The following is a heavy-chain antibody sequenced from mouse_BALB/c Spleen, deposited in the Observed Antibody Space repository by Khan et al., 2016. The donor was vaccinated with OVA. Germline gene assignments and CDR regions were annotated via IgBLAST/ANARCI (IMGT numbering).Heavy chain of an antibody. CDR1: GFTFTNYG. V-gene: IGHV9-3-1*01. CDR3: ARVGYNGTMDF. CDR2: INTYTGEP. J-gene: IGHJ4*01. D-gene: IGHD2-14*01. Sequence: QIQLVQSGPELKKPGETVQISCQASGFTFTNYGMNWVRQAPGKGLKWMGWINTYTGEPTFPDDFKGQFAFSLETSASTAYLQINSLKNEDTATYFCARVGYNGTMDFWGQGTSVTVSS.